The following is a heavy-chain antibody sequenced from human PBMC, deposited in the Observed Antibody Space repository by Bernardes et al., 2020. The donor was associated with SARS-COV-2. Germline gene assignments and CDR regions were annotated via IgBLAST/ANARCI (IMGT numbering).Heavy chain of an antibody. D-gene: IGHD3-9*01. J-gene: IGHJ4*02. Sequence: GGSLRLSCAASGFNFSDDSFSWIRQAPGKGLEWISYISRSGSNLYYADSVKGRFTISRDNAKNSLSLQMNGLSPEDTAVYYCARRSILLGGYFDWALDSWGQGTLVSVSP. V-gene: IGHV3-11*01. CDR1: GFNFSDDS. CDR2: ISRSGSNL. CDR3: ARRSILLGGYFDWALDS.